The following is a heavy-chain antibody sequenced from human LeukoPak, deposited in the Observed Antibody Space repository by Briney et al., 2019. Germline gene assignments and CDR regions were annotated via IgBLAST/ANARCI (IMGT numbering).Heavy chain of an antibody. Sequence: PGGSLXLSCAASGFTFSSYAMSWVRQAPGKGLEWVSAISGSGGSTYYADSVKGRFTISRDNSKNTLYLQMNSLRAEDTAVYYCXKGYTXSYYYYYMDVWGKGTTVTISS. D-gene: IGHD1-1*01. CDR1: GFTFSSYA. CDR3: XKGYTXSYYYYYMDV. V-gene: IGHV3-23*01. CDR2: ISGSGGST. J-gene: IGHJ6*03.